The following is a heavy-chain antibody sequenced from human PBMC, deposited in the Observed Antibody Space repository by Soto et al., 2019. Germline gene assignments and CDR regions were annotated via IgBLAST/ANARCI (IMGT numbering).Heavy chain of an antibody. CDR2: IIPIFGTA. CDR3: ARGRVYSSSSSHYYYGMDV. V-gene: IGHV1-69*01. Sequence: QVQLVQSGAEVKKPGSSVKVSCKASGGTFSSYAISWVRQAPGQGLEWMGGIIPIFGTANYAQKFQGRVTITADESTSTAYMELSSLRSEDTVVYYSARGRVYSSSSSHYYYGMDVWGQGTTVTVSS. CDR1: GGTFSSYA. D-gene: IGHD6-6*01. J-gene: IGHJ6*02.